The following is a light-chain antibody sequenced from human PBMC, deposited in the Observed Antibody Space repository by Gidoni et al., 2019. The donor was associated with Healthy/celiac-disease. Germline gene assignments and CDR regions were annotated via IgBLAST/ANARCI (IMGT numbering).Light chain of an antibody. J-gene: IGKJ5*01. CDR1: QSLLHSNGYNY. CDR2: LGS. V-gene: IGKV2-28*01. Sequence: DIVMTQSPLSLLVTPGEPASISCRSSQSLLHSNGYNYFDWYLQKPGQSPQLLIYLGSNRASGVPDRFSGSGSGTDFTLKISRVEAEDVGVYYCMQALQTPTFGQGTRLEIK. CDR3: MQALQTPT.